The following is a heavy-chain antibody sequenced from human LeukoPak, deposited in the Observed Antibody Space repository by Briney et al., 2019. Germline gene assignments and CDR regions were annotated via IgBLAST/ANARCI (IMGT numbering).Heavy chain of an antibody. V-gene: IGHV3-23*01. CDR3: AKGNSGSYYVAFDY. J-gene: IGHJ4*02. D-gene: IGHD1-26*01. Sequence: PGESLRLSCAASGFTFSSYAMSWVRQAPGKGLEWVSTISGSGGTTYYADSVKGRFTISRDNSKNTLYLQMNSLRAEDMALYYCAKGNSGSYYVAFDYWGQGTLVTVSS. CDR1: GFTFSSYA. CDR2: ISGSGGTT.